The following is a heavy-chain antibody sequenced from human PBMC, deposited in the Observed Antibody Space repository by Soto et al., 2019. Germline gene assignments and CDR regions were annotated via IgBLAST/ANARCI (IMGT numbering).Heavy chain of an antibody. J-gene: IGHJ3*02. CDR1: GGSISSGDYY. D-gene: IGHD2-15*01. CDR2: IYYSGST. CDR3: ARVRYCSGGSCYFFQNDDAFDI. Sequence: QVQLQESGPGLVKPSQTLSLTCTVSGGSISSGDYYWSWIRQPPGKGLEWIGYIYYSGSTYYNPSLKSRVTISVDTSKNQFSLKLCSVTAADTAVYYCARVRYCSGGSCYFFQNDDAFDIWGQGTMVTVSS. V-gene: IGHV4-30-4*01.